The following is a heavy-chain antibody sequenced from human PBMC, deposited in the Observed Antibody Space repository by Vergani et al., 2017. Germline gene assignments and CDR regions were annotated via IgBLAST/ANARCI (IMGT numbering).Heavy chain of an antibody. J-gene: IGHJ6*03. CDR2: VYASGSI. CDR1: DGSISGYY. D-gene: IGHD1-7*01. Sequence: QVQLQESGPGLVKPSETLSLTCSVSDGSISGYYWNWIRQPAGKGLEWIGRVYASGSINYNPSLKSRVTMSVDTSKNQISLKLTSMTATDTAVYYCARGVLELRSSGLGLINHYYYIDVWGKGTTVTVSS. CDR3: ARGVLELRSSGLGLINHYYYIDV. V-gene: IGHV4-4*07.